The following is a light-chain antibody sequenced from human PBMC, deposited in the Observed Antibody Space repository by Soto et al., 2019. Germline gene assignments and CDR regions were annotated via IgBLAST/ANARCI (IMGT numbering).Light chain of an antibody. Sequence: QSALTQPAAVSGSPXQSITXSXTXTSSDVGGYNHVSWYQQYPGKAPKYMIYDVSNRPSGVSNRFSGSKSGNTASLIISGLQAEDEADYYCSSYTSSAIYVFGTGTKVTVL. J-gene: IGLJ1*01. CDR1: SSDVGGYNH. V-gene: IGLV2-14*01. CDR2: DVS. CDR3: SSYTSSAIYV.